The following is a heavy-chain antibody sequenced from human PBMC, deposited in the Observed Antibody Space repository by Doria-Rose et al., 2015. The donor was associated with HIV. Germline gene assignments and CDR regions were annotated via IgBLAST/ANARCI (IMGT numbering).Heavy chain of an antibody. Sequence: QITLKESGPVLVKPTETLTLTCTVSGVSLSSPGMGVSWIRQPPGKALEWLANIFSDDERFYKASLKSRLTISRRTSKSQVVLTMTDMDPVDTATYYCARIKSSRWYHKYYFDFWGQGTLVIVSA. CDR2: IFSDDER. D-gene: IGHD6-13*01. J-gene: IGHJ4*02. CDR3: ARIKSSRWYHKYYFDF. CDR1: GVSLSSPGMG. V-gene: IGHV2-26*01.